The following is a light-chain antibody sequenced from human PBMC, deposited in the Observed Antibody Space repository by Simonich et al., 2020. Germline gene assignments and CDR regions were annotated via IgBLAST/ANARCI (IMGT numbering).Light chain of an antibody. V-gene: IGLV6-57*01. CDR2: EDN. Sequence: NFMLTQPHSVSESPGKTVTISCTRSSGSIARNYVQWYPQRPGRSPTTVIYEDNQRPSGVPDRFSGSIDSSYNSASLTISGLKTEDEADYYCQSYDSSNRVFGGGTKLTVL. J-gene: IGLJ3*02. CDR1: SGSIARNY. CDR3: QSYDSSNRV.